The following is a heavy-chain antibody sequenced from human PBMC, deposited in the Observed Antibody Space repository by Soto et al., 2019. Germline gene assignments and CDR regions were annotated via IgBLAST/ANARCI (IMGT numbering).Heavy chain of an antibody. D-gene: IGHD2-2*02. J-gene: IGHJ6*02. V-gene: IGHV3-23*01. CDR2: ISGSGGST. CDR1: GFTFSSYA. Sequence: SLILSCAASGFTFSSYAMSWVRQAPGKGLEWVSAISGSGGSTYYADSVKGRFTISRDNSKNTLYLQMNSLRAEDTAVYYCAKVMGEGVDCSSTSCYMLVGMDVWGQGTTVTVSS. CDR3: AKVMGEGVDCSSTSCYMLVGMDV.